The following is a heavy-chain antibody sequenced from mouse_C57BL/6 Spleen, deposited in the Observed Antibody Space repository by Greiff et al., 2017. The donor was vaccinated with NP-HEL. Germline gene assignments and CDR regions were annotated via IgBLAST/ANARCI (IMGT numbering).Heavy chain of an antibody. V-gene: IGHV1-19*01. CDR3: ARKGITTVVDWYFDV. D-gene: IGHD1-1*01. CDR2: INPYNGGT. J-gene: IGHJ1*03. CDR1: GYTFTDYY. Sequence: VQLKESGPVLVKPGASVKMSCKASGYTFTDYYMNWVKQSHGKSLEWIGVINPYNGGTSYNQKFKGKATLTVDKSSSTAYMELNSLTSEDSAVYYCARKGITTVVDWYFDVWGTGTTVTVSS.